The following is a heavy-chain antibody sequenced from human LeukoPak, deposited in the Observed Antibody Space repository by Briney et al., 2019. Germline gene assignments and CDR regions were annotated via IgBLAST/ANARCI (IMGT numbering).Heavy chain of an antibody. CDR2: ISDDGRHN. Sequence: GGSLRLSCAASGFTFSTYAMNWVRQAPGKGLEWVAVISDDGRHNYYADSVKGRFTISRDNSKNTLYLQMNSLRAEDTAVYYCAKTDCSGGSCYFDYWGQGTLVTVSS. J-gene: IGHJ4*02. CDR1: GFTFSTYA. V-gene: IGHV3-30*04. CDR3: AKTDCSGGSCYFDY. D-gene: IGHD2-15*01.